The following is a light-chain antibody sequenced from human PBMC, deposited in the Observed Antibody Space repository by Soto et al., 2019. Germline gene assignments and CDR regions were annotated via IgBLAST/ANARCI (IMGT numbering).Light chain of an antibody. CDR2: SND. J-gene: IGLJ2*01. CDR1: SSSIGTNT. Sequence: QSVLTQPPSASGTPGQRVTISCSGSSSSIGTNTVNWYQHLPGSAPKLLIYSNDQRPSGVPARFSGSKSGTSASLAISGLQTDDEADYYCEAWDGSLNVVLFGGVTKLTVL. CDR3: EAWDGSLNVVL. V-gene: IGLV1-44*01.